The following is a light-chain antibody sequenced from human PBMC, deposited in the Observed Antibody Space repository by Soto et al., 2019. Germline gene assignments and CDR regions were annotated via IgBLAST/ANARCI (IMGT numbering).Light chain of an antibody. Sequence: EIVMTHSPATLSVSPLERATLSFSSSQSVSSNLAWYQQKPGQAPRLLIYGASTRATGIPARFSGSGSGTEFTLTISSLQSEDFAVYYCQQYNNWPPINFGQGTRLEIK. CDR2: GAS. J-gene: IGKJ5*01. CDR1: QSVSSN. CDR3: QQYNNWPPIN. V-gene: IGKV3-15*01.